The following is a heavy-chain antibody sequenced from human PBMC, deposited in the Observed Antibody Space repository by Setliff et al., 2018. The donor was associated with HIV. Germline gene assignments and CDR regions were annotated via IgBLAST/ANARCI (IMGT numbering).Heavy chain of an antibody. J-gene: IGHJ4*02. CDR1: GFTFSSYS. V-gene: IGHV3-23*01. CDR3: AKGSGFYDY. Sequence: GGSLRLSCAASGFTFSSYSMNWVRQAPGKGLEWVSTITGFGGRTYYADSVKGRFTISKDTSNNTLYLQMNSLRADDTALYYCAKGSGFYDYWGQGTLVTVSS. CDR2: ITGFGGRT. D-gene: IGHD3-22*01.